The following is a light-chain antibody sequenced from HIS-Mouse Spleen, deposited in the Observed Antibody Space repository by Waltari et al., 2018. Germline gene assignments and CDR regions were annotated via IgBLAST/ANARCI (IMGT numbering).Light chain of an antibody. J-gene: IGKJ1*01. V-gene: IGKV1-9*01. Sequence: DIQLTQSPSFLSASLGDRVPITCRASQGISSYLAWYQQKPGKAPKLLIYDASTLQSGVPSRFSGSGSGTEFTLTISSLQPEDFATYYCQQLNSYPPTFGQGTKVEIK. CDR2: DAS. CDR1: QGISSY. CDR3: QQLNSYPPT.